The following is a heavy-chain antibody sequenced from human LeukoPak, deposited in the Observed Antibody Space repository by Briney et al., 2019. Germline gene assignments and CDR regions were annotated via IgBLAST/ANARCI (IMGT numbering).Heavy chain of an antibody. CDR1: GLTFITYW. CDR3: AGANQFDF. V-gene: IGHV3-7*02. Sequence: PGGSLRLSCAASGLTFITYWMSWVRQAPGKGLEWVANINPDGSQTYYVDSVKGRFTASRDNAKNSLYLQMNSLRAEDTAVYYCAGANQFDFWGQGTLVTVSS. J-gene: IGHJ4*02. D-gene: IGHD1-14*01. CDR2: INPDGSQT.